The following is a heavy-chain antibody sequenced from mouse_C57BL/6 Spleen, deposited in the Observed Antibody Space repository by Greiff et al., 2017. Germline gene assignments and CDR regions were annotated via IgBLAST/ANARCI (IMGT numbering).Heavy chain of an antibody. J-gene: IGHJ3*01. V-gene: IGHV5-17*01. CDR1: GFTFSDYG. CDR3: ARPRSYDYDVPFAY. D-gene: IGHD2-4*01. Sequence: EVKLVESGGGLVKPGGSLKLSCAASGFTFSDYGMHWVRQAPEKGLDWVAYISSGSSTIYYADIVKGRFTISRDNAKNTLFLQMTSLRSEDTAMYYCARPRSYDYDVPFAYWGQGTLVTVSA. CDR2: ISSGSSTI.